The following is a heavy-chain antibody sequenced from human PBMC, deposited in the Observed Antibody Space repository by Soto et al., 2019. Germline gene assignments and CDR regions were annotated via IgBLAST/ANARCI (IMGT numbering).Heavy chain of an antibody. CDR3: ATDSAGRGPFDP. CDR2: TYHTGST. Sequence: SETLSLTCTISGGSFGTNYWSWIRQAPGKGLEWIGYTYHTGSTKYNPSLKSRATISVDTSKNQFSLTLNSAAAADTTVYYCATDSAGRGPFDPWGQGILVTVSS. J-gene: IGHJ5*02. V-gene: IGHV4-59*13. D-gene: IGHD3-10*01. CDR1: GGSFGTNY.